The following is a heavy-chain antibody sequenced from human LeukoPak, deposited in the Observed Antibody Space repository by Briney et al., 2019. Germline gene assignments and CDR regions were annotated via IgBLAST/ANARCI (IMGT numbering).Heavy chain of an antibody. D-gene: IGHD3-22*01. V-gene: IGHV3-30-3*01. Sequence: GGSLRLSCAASGFTFSSYAMHWVRQAPGKGLEWVAVISYDGSNKYYADSVKGRFTISRDNSKNTLYLQMNSLRAEDTAVYYCARDPLYYDSRGGGYFDYWGQGTLVTVSS. J-gene: IGHJ4*02. CDR3: ARDPLYYDSRGGGYFDY. CDR1: GFTFSSYA. CDR2: ISYDGSNK.